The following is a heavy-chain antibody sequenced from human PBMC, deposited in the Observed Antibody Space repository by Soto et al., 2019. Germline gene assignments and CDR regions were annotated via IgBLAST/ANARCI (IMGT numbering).Heavy chain of an antibody. J-gene: IGHJ4*02. CDR1: GGSISSGGYY. Sequence: QVQLQESGPGLVKPSQTLSLTCTVSGGSISSGGYYWSWIRQHPGKGLEWIGYIYYSGSTYYNPSPQSRVNISVDPSKNQSSLKLSSVTAADTAVYYCAGERTLGTAVAGNFDYWGQGTLVNVSS. CDR3: AGERTLGTAVAGNFDY. D-gene: IGHD6-19*01. V-gene: IGHV4-31*03. CDR2: IYYSGST.